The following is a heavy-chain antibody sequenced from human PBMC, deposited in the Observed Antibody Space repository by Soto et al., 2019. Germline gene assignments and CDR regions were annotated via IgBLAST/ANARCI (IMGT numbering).Heavy chain of an antibody. CDR1: GFTFSSYG. CDR3: AKALRQWMVHDAFDI. V-gene: IGHV3-30*18. CDR2: VSHDGSKK. J-gene: IGHJ3*02. Sequence: QVQLVESGGGVVQPGRSLILSCAASGFTFSSYGMHWVRQAPGKGLEWVAVVSHDGSKKYYADSVKGRFTISRDSSKNKLYLQMNSLRAEDTAVYYCAKALRQWMVHDAFDIWGQGTMVTVSS. D-gene: IGHD6-19*01.